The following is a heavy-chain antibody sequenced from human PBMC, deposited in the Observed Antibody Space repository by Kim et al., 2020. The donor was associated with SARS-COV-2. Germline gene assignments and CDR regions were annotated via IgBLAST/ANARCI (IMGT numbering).Heavy chain of an antibody. J-gene: IGHJ6*02. CDR1: GFTFSSYA. V-gene: IGHV3-30*04. CDR2: ISYDGSNK. CDR3: ARDRWLGYFDWLLESYYYYGMDV. Sequence: GGSLRLSCAASGFTFSSYAMHWVRQAPGKGLEWVAVISYDGSNKYYADSVKGRFTISRDNSKNTLYLQMNSLRAEDTAVYYFARDRWLGYFDWLLESYYYYGMDVWGQGTTVTVSS. D-gene: IGHD3-9*01.